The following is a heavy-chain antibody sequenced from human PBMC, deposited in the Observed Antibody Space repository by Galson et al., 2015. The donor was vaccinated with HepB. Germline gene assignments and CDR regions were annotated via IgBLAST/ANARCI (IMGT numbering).Heavy chain of an antibody. Sequence: SVKVSCKASGYTFTSYAMHWVRQAPGQRLEWMGWINAGNGNTKYSQKFQGRVTITRDTSASTAYMELSSLRSEDTAVYYCARGRGDYGSGSSVVYWGQGTLVTVSS. CDR2: INAGNGNT. CDR1: GYTFTSYA. CDR3: ARGRGDYGSGSSVVY. D-gene: IGHD3-10*01. V-gene: IGHV1-3*01. J-gene: IGHJ4*02.